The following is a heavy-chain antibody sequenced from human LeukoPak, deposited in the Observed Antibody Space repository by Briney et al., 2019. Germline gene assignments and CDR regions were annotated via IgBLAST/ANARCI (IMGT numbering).Heavy chain of an antibody. Sequence: GGSLRLSCAASGFTFSSYGMGWVRQAPGKGLEWVSCISGSGGTTYYADSVKGRFTISRDNSQNTLYVQMNSLRADATAVYSCAKGPPTVMANAFHLWGQGTMVSVS. V-gene: IGHV3-23*01. J-gene: IGHJ3*01. CDR3: AKGPPTVMANAFHL. CDR2: ISGSGGTT. D-gene: IGHD5-18*01. CDR1: GFTFSSYG.